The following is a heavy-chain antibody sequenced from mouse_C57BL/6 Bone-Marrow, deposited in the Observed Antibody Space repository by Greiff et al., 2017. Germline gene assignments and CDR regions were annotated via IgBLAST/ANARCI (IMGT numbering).Heavy chain of an antibody. CDR1: GFSLSTFGMG. Sequence: QVTLKVSGPGILQPSQTLSLTCSFPGFSLSTFGMGVGWIRQPSGKGLEWLAHIWWDDDKYYNPALQSRLTSSKDTSKNQVFLKIANVDTADTATYYSARIAAWLPSWFADWGQGTLVTVSA. V-gene: IGHV8-8*01. D-gene: IGHD2-2*01. CDR3: ARIAAWLPSWFAD. CDR2: IWWDDDK. J-gene: IGHJ3*01.